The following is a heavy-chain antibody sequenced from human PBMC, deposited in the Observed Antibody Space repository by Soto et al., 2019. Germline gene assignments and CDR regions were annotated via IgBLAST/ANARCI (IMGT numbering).Heavy chain of an antibody. D-gene: IGHD3-16*02. CDR1: GGTFSSYA. CDR2: IIPIFGTA. J-gene: IGHJ3*02. V-gene: IGHV1-69*13. CDR3: ARAAYDYVWGSYRQDAFDI. Sequence: SVKVSCKASGGTFSSYAISWVRQAPGQGLEWMGGIIPIFGTANYAQKFQGRVTITADESTSTAYMELSSLRSEDTAVYYCARAAYDYVWGSYRQDAFDIWGQGTTVTVSS.